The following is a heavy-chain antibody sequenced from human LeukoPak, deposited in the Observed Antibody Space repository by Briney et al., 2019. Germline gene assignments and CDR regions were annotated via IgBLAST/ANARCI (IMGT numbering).Heavy chain of an antibody. Sequence: SESLSLTCAVYGGPLSYYYWSWLRQPPEKGLEWIGEINRSGSTNYNPSLKSRVSISGDTSKNQFSLKLSSVTAADTAVYYCARGGFYCGDDCYVDYWGQGTLVTVSS. D-gene: IGHD2-21*02. CDR3: ARGGFYCGDDCYVDY. CDR2: INRSGST. J-gene: IGHJ4*02. CDR1: GGPLSYYY. V-gene: IGHV4-34*01.